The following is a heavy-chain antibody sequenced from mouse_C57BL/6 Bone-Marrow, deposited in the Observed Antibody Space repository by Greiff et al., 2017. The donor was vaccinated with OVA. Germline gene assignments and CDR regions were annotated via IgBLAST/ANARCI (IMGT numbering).Heavy chain of an antibody. Sequence: VKLQQPGAELVMPGASVKLSCKASGYTFTSYWMHWVKQRPGQGLEWIGEIDPSDSYTNYNQKFKGKSTLTVDKSSSTAYMQLSSLTSEDSAVYYCAKAHYYGSSYGYFDYWGQGTTLTVSS. CDR1: GYTFTSYW. V-gene: IGHV1-69*01. CDR2: IDPSDSYT. J-gene: IGHJ2*01. CDR3: AKAHYYGSSYGYFDY. D-gene: IGHD1-1*01.